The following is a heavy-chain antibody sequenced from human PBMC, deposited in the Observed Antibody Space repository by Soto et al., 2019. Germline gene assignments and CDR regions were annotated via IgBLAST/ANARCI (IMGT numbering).Heavy chain of an antibody. CDR3: ARDRDYVWGPYRHTAEY. CDR1: GYTFTSYG. J-gene: IGHJ4*02. V-gene: IGHV1-18*01. Sequence: ASVKVSCKASGYTFTSYGISWVRQAPGQGLEWMGWISGYNGNTDYAQNLRGRVTITIDTSTSTAYMELRSLTSDDTAVYYCARDRDYVWGPYRHTAEYWGQGTLVTVSS. D-gene: IGHD3-16*02. CDR2: ISGYNGNT.